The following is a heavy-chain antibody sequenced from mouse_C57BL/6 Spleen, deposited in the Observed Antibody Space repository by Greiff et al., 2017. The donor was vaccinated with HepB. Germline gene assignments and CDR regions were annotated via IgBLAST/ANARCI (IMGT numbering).Heavy chain of an antibody. CDR3: ARPIYYGNYYYFDY. D-gene: IGHD2-1*01. J-gene: IGHJ2*01. CDR2: INYDGSST. CDR1: GFTFSDYY. V-gene: IGHV5-16*01. Sequence: EVKLVESEGGLVQPGSSMKLSCTASGFTFSDYYMAWVRQVPEKGLEWVANINYDGSSTYYLDSLKSRFIISRDNAKNILYLQMSSLKSEDTATYYCARPIYYGNYYYFDYWGQGTTLTVSS.